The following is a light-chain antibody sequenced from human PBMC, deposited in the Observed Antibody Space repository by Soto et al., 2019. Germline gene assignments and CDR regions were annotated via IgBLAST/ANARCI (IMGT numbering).Light chain of an antibody. CDR1: QTISSW. V-gene: IGKV1-5*01. CDR2: AAS. J-gene: IGKJ1*01. CDR3: QQYKSYRT. Sequence: DIQMTQSPSTLSGSVGDRVTITCRASQTISSWLAWYQQKPGKAPKLLIYAASSLQSGVPSRFSGSGSQTEFTLTISSLQPDDFATYYCQQYKSYRTFGQGTKVDI.